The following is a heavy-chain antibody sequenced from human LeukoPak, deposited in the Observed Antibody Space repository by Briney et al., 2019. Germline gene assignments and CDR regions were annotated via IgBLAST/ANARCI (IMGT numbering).Heavy chain of an antibody. V-gene: IGHV3-30*18. CDR2: ISYDGSNK. J-gene: IGHJ4*02. D-gene: IGHD4-17*01. Sequence: PGGSLRLSCAASGFTFSSYGMHWVRQAPGKGLEWVAVISYDGSNKYYADSVKGRFTIYRDNSKNTLYLQMNSLRAEDTAVYYCAKGWAHDYGDLDYWGQGTLVTVSS. CDR1: GFTFSSYG. CDR3: AKGWAHDYGDLDY.